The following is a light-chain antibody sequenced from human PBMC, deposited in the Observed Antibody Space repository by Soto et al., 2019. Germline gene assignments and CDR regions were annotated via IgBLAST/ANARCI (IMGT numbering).Light chain of an antibody. J-gene: IGLJ3*02. Sequence: QSVLTQPPSASGTPGQRVTISCSGTTSNIGSNTVNWYQHLPGTAPKLLIYRTDQRPSGIPDRFSGSKYGTSASLDISGLQSEDEADYYCTSWDGSLEGRVCGGGTKLTVL. CDR3: TSWDGSLEGRV. CDR2: RTD. CDR1: TSNIGSNT. V-gene: IGLV1-44*01.